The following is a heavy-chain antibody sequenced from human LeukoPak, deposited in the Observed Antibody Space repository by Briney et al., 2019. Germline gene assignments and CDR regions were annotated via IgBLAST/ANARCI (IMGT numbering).Heavy chain of an antibody. D-gene: IGHD5-18*01. CDR2: ISSSSSYI. J-gene: IGHJ4*02. Sequence: GGYLRLSCAASGFTFSSYSMNWVRQAPGKGLEWVSTISSSSSYIYYADSVKGRFTISRDNAKNSLYLQMNSLRAEDTAVYYCARRPRGYSYGPDLGYWGKGTLVTFSS. CDR3: ARRPRGYSYGPDLGY. CDR1: GFTFSSYS. V-gene: IGHV3-21*01.